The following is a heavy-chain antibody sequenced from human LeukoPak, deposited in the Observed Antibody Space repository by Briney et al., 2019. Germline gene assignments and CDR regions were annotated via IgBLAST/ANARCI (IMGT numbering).Heavy chain of an antibody. CDR3: ARHGTRYYDSSGYPGSYFDY. CDR1: GGSLSGYY. D-gene: IGHD3-22*01. Sequence: SETLSLTCAVYGGSLSGYYWSWIRQPPGKGLEWIGEINHSGSTNYNPSLKSRVTISVDTSKNQFSLRLSSVTAADTAVYYCARHGTRYYDSSGYPGSYFDYWGQGTLVTVSS. J-gene: IGHJ4*02. V-gene: IGHV4-34*01. CDR2: INHSGST.